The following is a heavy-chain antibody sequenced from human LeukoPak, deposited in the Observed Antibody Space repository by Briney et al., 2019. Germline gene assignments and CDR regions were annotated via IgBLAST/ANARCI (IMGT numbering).Heavy chain of an antibody. D-gene: IGHD1-1*01. J-gene: IGHJ4*02. CDR2: IWYDGSNK. CDR3: AREERRSSYFDY. V-gene: IGHV3-33*01. Sequence: GGSLRLSCAASGFTFSSYGMHWVRQAPGKGLEWVAVIWYDGSNKYYADSVKGRFTISRDNSKNTLYLQMNSLRAEDTAVYYCAREERRSSYFDYWGQGTLVTVSS. CDR1: GFTFSSYG.